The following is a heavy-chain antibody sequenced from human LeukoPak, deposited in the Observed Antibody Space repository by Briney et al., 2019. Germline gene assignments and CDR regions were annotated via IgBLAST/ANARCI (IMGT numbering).Heavy chain of an antibody. CDR2: ISSNGGST. Sequence: GGSLRLSCSASGFTFSSYAMHWVRQAPGKGLEYVTAISSNGGSTYYADSVKGRFTISRDNSKNTLYLQMSSLRAEDMAVYYCVRSTVAHSFDYWGQGTLVTVSS. D-gene: IGHD4-23*01. CDR3: VRSTVAHSFDY. CDR1: GFTFSSYA. V-gene: IGHV3-64D*06. J-gene: IGHJ4*02.